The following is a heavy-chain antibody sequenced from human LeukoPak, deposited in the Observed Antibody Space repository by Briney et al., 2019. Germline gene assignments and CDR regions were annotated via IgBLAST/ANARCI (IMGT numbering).Heavy chain of an antibody. CDR2: INPNSGGT. J-gene: IGHJ4*02. CDR1: GYTFTGYY. CDR3: ARDRGGNDFWSGYYDDY. D-gene: IGHD3-3*01. Sequence: ASVKVSCKASGYTFTGYYMHWVRQAPGQGLEWMGWINPNSGGTNYAQKFQGRVTMTRDTSISTAYVELSRLRSDDTAVYYCARDRGGNDFWSGYYDDYWGQGTLVTVSS. V-gene: IGHV1-2*02.